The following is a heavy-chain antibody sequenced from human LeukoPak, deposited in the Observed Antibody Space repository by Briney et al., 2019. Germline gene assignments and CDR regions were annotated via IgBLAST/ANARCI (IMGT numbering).Heavy chain of an antibody. CDR2: ISSSSSYI. CDR3: ARSLMTTVTTGPYY. D-gene: IGHD4-17*01. V-gene: IGHV3-21*01. J-gene: IGHJ4*02. CDR1: GFTFSSYS. Sequence: SGGSLRLSCAASGFTFSSYSMNWVRQAPGKGLEWVSSISSSSSYIYYADSVKGRFTISRDYAKNSLYLQMNSLRAEDTAVYYCARSLMTTVTTGPYYWGQGTLVTVSS.